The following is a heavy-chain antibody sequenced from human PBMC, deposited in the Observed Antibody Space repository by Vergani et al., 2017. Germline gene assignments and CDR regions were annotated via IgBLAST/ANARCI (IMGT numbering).Heavy chain of an antibody. CDR1: GFTSSYYS. V-gene: IGHV3-30*03. CDR3: ATKSCGTPGCQIGYFRE. CDR2: ISYDGPQK. J-gene: IGHJ1*01. Sequence: QVHLVESGGGVVQPGRSLRLSCVVSGFTSSYYSMHWVRQAPGKGLEWVAVISYDGPQKYYADSVKGRFTISRDNSKSTLYLQMNSLRTEDTAVYYCATKSCGTPGCQIGYFREWGQGTLVTVSS. D-gene: IGHD1-1*01.